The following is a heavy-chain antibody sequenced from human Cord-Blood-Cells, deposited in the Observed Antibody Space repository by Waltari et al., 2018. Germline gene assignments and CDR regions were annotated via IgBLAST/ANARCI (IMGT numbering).Heavy chain of an antibody. CDR3: ARRGEYCSGGSCYYFDY. D-gene: IGHD2-15*01. V-gene: IGHV5-51*03. CDR2: IYPGDSDT. J-gene: IGHJ4*02. CDR1: GYSFTSYR. Sequence: EVQLVQSGAEVKKPGESLKISCKGSGYSFTSYRTGWVRQMPGKALEWMGIIYPGDSDTRYSPSFQGQVTISADKSISTAYLQWSSLKASDTAMYYCARRGEYCSGGSCYYFDYWGQGTLVTVSS.